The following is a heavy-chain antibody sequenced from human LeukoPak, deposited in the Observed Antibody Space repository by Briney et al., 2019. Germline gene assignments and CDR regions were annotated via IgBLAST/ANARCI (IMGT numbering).Heavy chain of an antibody. J-gene: IGHJ6*03. CDR3: ARGSTLKYYYYYMDV. CDR1: GHTFTGYY. Sequence: ASVQFSCKASGHTFTGYYMHWVRQAPGQGLEWMGWINPNSGGTNYAQKFRGRVPMTRDTSISTAYMDLSRLTSDDTAVYYCARGSTLKYYYYYMDVWGKGTTVTVSS. V-gene: IGHV1-2*02. CDR2: INPNSGGT.